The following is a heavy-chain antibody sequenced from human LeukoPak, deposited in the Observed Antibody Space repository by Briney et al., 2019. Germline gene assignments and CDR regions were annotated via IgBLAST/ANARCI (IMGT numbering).Heavy chain of an antibody. D-gene: IGHD4-11*01. Sequence: AASVKVSCKASGYTFTSYGISWVRQAPGQGLEWMGWISAYNGNTSYAQKLQGRVTMTTDTSTSTAYMELRSLRSDDTAVYYCARDRGTVTTPGWFDPWGQGTLVTVSS. CDR1: GYTFTSYG. V-gene: IGHV1-18*01. CDR2: ISAYNGNT. CDR3: ARDRGTVTTPGWFDP. J-gene: IGHJ5*02.